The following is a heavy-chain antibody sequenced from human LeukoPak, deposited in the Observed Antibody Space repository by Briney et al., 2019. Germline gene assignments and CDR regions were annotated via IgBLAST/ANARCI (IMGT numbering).Heavy chain of an antibody. CDR1: GFAFSSHW. V-gene: IGHV3-74*01. J-gene: IGHJ4*02. D-gene: IGHD6-13*01. CDR2: INPDGNTT. CDR3: ARGPGRGYGSSWFDF. Sequence: PGGSLRLSCAASGFAFSSHWMHWVRQVPGKGLVWVSRINPDGNTTTYADSVKGRFTISRDDAKSSLYLQMNSLSAEDTALYYCARGPGRGYGSSWFDFWGQGTLVTVSS.